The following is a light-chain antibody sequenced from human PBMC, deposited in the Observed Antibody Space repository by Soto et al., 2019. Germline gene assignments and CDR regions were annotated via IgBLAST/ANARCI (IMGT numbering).Light chain of an antibody. CDR1: QYIGSA. CDR2: GAA. J-gene: IGKJ4*01. CDR3: QMYNNWLGT. Sequence: ELVLTQSPATLSVSPGDRATLSCRASQYIGSAVAWYHQRSGQAPRLLIYGAATRATGIPARFSGSGSGTDFTLTISSLQSEDFAVYYCQMYNNWLGTFGGGTKVDIK. V-gene: IGKV3-15*01.